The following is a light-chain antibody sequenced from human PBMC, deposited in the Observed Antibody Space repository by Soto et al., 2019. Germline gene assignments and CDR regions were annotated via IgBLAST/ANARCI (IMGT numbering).Light chain of an antibody. CDR1: SSDVGGYNY. V-gene: IGLV2-8*01. CDR3: ASYAGTKILV. Sequence: QSALTQPPSASGSPGQSLTISCTGTSSDVGGYNYVSWYQQRPGKAPKLVIYEVTKRPSGVPDRFSGSKSGSTDSLTVSGLQADDEAEYYCASYAGTKILVFGSGTKVTVL. CDR2: EVT. J-gene: IGLJ1*01.